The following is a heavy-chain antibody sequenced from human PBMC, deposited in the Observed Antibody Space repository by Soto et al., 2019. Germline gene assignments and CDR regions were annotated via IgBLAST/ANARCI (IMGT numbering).Heavy chain of an antibody. D-gene: IGHD6-13*01. Sequence: LGESLKISCKGSGYSFTIYWIGWVRQMPGKGLEWMGIIYPGDSDTRYSPSFQGQVTISADKSISTAYLQWSSLKASDTAMYYCARHASEQQLVPDWFDPWGQGTLVTVSS. CDR3: ARHASEQQLVPDWFDP. CDR2: IYPGDSDT. V-gene: IGHV5-51*01. J-gene: IGHJ5*02. CDR1: GYSFTIYW.